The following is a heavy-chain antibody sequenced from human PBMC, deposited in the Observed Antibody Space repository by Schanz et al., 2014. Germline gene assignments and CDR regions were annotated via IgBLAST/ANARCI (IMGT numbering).Heavy chain of an antibody. CDR2: VNPSVRGT. V-gene: IGHV1-46*01. J-gene: IGHJ3*02. CDR1: GYTLSAYS. Sequence: QVQLVQSGTQVKKPGASVKVSCKASGYTLSAYSLHWVRQAPGQGLEWMGIVNPSVRGTHFAREFQGRVAVTSDTSTSTAYMELRSLRSDDTALYYCTRGGYSYALSAFDIWGQGTMVAVSS. D-gene: IGHD5-18*01. CDR3: TRGGYSYALSAFDI.